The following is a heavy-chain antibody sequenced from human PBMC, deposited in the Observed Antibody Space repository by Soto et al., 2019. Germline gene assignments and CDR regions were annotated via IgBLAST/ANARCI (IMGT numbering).Heavy chain of an antibody. CDR2: ISGSGGST. CDR1: GFTFSNYA. CDR3: ARDGINGNGMFDWFDP. Sequence: GGSLRLSCAASGFTFSNYAMNWVRQAPGKGLEWVSVISGSGGSTYYADSVKGRFTISRDDSRSTLYLHMSSLRAEDTAMYYCARDGINGNGMFDWFDPWGHGTLVSVSS. D-gene: IGHD2-8*01. V-gene: IGHV3-23*01. J-gene: IGHJ5*02.